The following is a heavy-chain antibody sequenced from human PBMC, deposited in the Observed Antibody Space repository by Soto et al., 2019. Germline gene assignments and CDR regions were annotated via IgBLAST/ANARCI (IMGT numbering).Heavy chain of an antibody. V-gene: IGHV3-23*01. CDR3: AKDTDFWVS. CDR1: GFTFWSYA. J-gene: IGHJ4*02. CDR2: ISGSGGST. D-gene: IGHD3-3*01. Sequence: GGSLRLSCAVSGFTFWSYAMTWVRQAPGKGLEWVSTISGSGGSTYYADSVKGRFTISRDNSKNTLYLQMNSLKVEDTAVYYCAKDTDFWVSWGQGTLVTVSS.